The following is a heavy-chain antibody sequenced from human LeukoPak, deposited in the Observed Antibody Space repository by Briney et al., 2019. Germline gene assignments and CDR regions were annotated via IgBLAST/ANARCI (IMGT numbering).Heavy chain of an antibody. Sequence: SVTLSLTCGVSGGSISNTNWWTWVRQPPGKGLEWIGEVNLQGSTNYNPSLKSRVAISVDKSENNISLKLNSVTAADTAVYYCAREGGPYRPFDYSGQGTLVTVAS. CDR2: VNLQGST. J-gene: IGHJ4*02. CDR3: AREGGPYRPFDY. CDR1: GGSISNTNW. V-gene: IGHV4-4*02.